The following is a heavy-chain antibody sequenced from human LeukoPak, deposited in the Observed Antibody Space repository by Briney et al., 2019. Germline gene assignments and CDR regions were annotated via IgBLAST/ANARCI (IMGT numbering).Heavy chain of an antibody. CDR2: IRSDGSST. Sequence: GGSLRLSCAASGFXFSTYWMHWVRQAPGKGLLWVSGIRSDGSSTIYADSVKGRFTISRDNARNTLYLQVNSLRAEDTAVYYCARDSSGWGFDYWGQGSLVTVSS. D-gene: IGHD6-25*01. CDR3: ARDSSGWGFDY. V-gene: IGHV3-74*01. CDR1: GFXFSTYW. J-gene: IGHJ4*02.